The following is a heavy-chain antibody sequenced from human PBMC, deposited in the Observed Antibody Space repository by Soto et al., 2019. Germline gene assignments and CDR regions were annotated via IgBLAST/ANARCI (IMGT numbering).Heavy chain of an antibody. CDR3: ARAPYYYDSSGYWAY. J-gene: IGHJ4*02. CDR1: GFTFNNYG. Sequence: GGSLRLSCAASGFTFNNYGMHWVRQAPGKGLEWVVVISFDGRNTDYADSVKGRFTISRDNSKNTLYLQMNSLRAEDTAVYYCARAPYYYDSSGYWAYWGQGTLVTVSS. D-gene: IGHD3-22*01. V-gene: IGHV3-30*03. CDR2: ISFDGRNT.